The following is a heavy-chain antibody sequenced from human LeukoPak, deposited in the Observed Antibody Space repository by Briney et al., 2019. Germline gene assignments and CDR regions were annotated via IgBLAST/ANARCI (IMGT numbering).Heavy chain of an antibody. CDR3: ARDLPSGWFSGTHGMDV. CDR2: IYYSGST. Sequence: SETLSLTCTVSGGSISSGGYYWSWIRQPPGKGLEWIGYIYYSGSTNYNPSLKSRVTISVDTSKNQFSLKLSSVTAADTAVYYCARDLPSGWFSGTHGMDVWGQGTTVTVSS. CDR1: GGSISSGGYY. D-gene: IGHD6-19*01. J-gene: IGHJ6*02. V-gene: IGHV4-61*08.